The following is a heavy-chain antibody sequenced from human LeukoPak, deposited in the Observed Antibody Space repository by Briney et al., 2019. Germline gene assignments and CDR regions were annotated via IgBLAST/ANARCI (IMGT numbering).Heavy chain of an antibody. J-gene: IGHJ4*02. CDR2: FSYIEST. Sequence: SETLSLTCTVSGASISSYYWSWIWQPPGKGLEWMGYFSYIESTNYNPSLRSRVTISVDTSKNQFSLKLSSVTAADTAYYYCARHLRGSHFDYWGQGTLVTVSS. V-gene: IGHV4-59*08. D-gene: IGHD5-24*01. CDR1: GASISSYY. CDR3: ARHLRGSHFDY.